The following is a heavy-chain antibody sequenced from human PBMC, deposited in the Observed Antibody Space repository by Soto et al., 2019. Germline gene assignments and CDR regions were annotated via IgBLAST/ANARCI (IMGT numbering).Heavy chain of an antibody. CDR2: IIPIFGTA. CDR1: GGTFSSYA. J-gene: IGHJ4*02. Sequence: QVQLVQSGAEVKKPGSSVKVSCKASGGTFSSYAISWVRQAPGQGLEWMGGIIPIFGTANYAQKFQGRVTITEDESTSTAYMELSSLRSEDTAVYYCARGQSIAARRRGYYFDYWGQGTLVTVSS. CDR3: ARGQSIAARRRGYYFDY. D-gene: IGHD6-6*01. V-gene: IGHV1-69*01.